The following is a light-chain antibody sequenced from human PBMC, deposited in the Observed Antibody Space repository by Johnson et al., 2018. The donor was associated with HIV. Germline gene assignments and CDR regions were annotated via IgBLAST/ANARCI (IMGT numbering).Light chain of an antibody. J-gene: IGLJ1*01. V-gene: IGLV1-51*01. CDR3: GTWDGSLRAGF. Sequence: QSVLTQSPSVSAAPGQKVTISCSGSSSNIGNNYVSWYQQLPGAAPKLLIFDNDKRPSGIPDRFSGSKSGTSATLAITGLQTGDEADYYCGTWDGSLRAGFFGTGTKVTVL. CDR2: DND. CDR1: SSNIGNNY.